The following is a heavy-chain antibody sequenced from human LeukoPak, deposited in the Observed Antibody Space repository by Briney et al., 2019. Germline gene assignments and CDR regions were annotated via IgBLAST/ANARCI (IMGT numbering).Heavy chain of an antibody. J-gene: IGHJ4*02. CDR2: IKEDGSIQ. D-gene: IGHD6-19*01. V-gene: IGHV3-7*01. CDR1: GFSVSRNY. CDR3: ARDVWTGVAVSDY. Sequence: GGSLRLSCAASGFSVSRNYMTWVRQAPGKGLEWLANIKEDGSIQYYLDSVRGRFTISRDNAKTSVYLQLNSLRADDTAVYYCARDVWTGVAVSDYWGQGTLVTVSS.